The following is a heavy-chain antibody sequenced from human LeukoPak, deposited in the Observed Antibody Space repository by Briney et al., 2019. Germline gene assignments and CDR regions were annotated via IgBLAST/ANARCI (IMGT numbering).Heavy chain of an antibody. V-gene: IGHV3-23*01. Sequence: GGSLRLSCAASGFTFGSYAMYWVRQAPGKGLEWVSGIFGSGGSAHYADSVKGRFTISRDNSKNTVYLQMDSLRAEDSAIYYCAKTTTGYSSGRYPAWPIDYWGQGTLVTVSS. CDR1: GFTFGSYA. CDR3: AKTTTGYSSGRYPAWPIDY. CDR2: IFGSGGSA. D-gene: IGHD2-15*01. J-gene: IGHJ4*02.